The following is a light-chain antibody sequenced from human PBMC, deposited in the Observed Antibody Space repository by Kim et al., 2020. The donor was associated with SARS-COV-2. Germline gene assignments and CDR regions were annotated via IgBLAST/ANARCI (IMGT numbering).Light chain of an antibody. CDR2: GAS. CDR1: QSVSSSY. Sequence: SPGESATLYGRASQSVSSSYLAWYQQKPGQAPRLLIYGASSRATGIPDRFSGSGSGTDFTLTISRLEPEDCAVYYCQQYGSSPGTFGQGTKVEIK. J-gene: IGKJ1*01. V-gene: IGKV3-20*01. CDR3: QQYGSSPGT.